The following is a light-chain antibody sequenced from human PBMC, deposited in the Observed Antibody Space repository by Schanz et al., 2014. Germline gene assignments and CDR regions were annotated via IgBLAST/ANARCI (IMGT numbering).Light chain of an antibody. Sequence: QSALTQNPAASVSPGQSVTISCTGTSSDVGGYNYVSWYQQHPGKAPKLMIYEVSQRPSGVSNRFSGSKSGNTASLTISGLQAEDEADYYCSSYENSRPPGFRTGTNLAVL. CDR1: SSDVGGYNY. V-gene: IGLV2-8*01. CDR3: SSYENSRPPG. J-gene: IGLJ1*01. CDR2: EVS.